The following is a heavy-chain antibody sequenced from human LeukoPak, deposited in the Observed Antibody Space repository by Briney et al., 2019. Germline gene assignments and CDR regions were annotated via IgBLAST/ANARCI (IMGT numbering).Heavy chain of an antibody. V-gene: IGHV4-61*02. CDR2: IYTSGST. Sequence: SETLSLTCTVSGGSISSSSYYWSWIRQPAGKGLEWIGRIYTSGSTNYNPSLKSRVTVSVDTSKNQFSLKLSSVTAADTAVYYCARDDSIYSGSHNAFDIWGQGTMVTVSS. J-gene: IGHJ3*02. CDR1: GGSISSSSYY. D-gene: IGHD1-26*01. CDR3: ARDDSIYSGSHNAFDI.